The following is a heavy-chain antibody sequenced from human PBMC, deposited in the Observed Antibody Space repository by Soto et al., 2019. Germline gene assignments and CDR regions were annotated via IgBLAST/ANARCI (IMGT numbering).Heavy chain of an antibody. CDR2: ISLYRDGT. V-gene: IGHV1-18*01. CDR3: ARVVPVAEAWLGP. D-gene: IGHD2-2*01. J-gene: IGHJ5*02. CDR1: GYTFSNYG. Sequence: QVQLVQSGGEVKKPGASVKVSCKTSGYTFSNYGITWVRQAPGQPLEWLGWISLYRDGTNYAQKFQGRVSMTTETSTTTDYMELRSMRSDDTAVYYCARVVPVAEAWLGPWGQGTLVTGSA.